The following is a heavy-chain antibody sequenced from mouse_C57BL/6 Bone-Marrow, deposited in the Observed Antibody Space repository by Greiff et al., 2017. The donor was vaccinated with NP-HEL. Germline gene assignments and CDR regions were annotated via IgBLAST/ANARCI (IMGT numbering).Heavy chain of an antibody. CDR3: ASVENGSDY. D-gene: IGHD1-1*01. J-gene: IGHJ2*01. Sequence: VQLQQSVAELVRPGASVQLSCTASGFNIKNTYMHWVKQRPEQGLAWIGRLDPATGNTKSATKFQGKATITADKSSNTAYLQLSSLTSDDTAIYCCASVENGSDYWGQGTTLTVSS. V-gene: IGHV14-3*01. CDR1: GFNIKNTY. CDR2: LDPATGNT.